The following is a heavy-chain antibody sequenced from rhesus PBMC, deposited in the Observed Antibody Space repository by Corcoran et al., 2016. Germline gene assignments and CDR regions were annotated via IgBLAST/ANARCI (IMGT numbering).Heavy chain of an antibody. V-gene: IGHV1-180*01. Sequence: QVQLVQSGAEIKQPGPSVKLSCKASGYTFTSYYMHWVRKAPGQGLEWKGLNSPYNGNKGYALNYQGRVTITTYMSTSTGYMELSSLRSEDTAVYYCTRGGSGSYSPFDYWGQGVLVTVSS. D-gene: IGHD3-16*01. CDR2: NSPYNGNK. J-gene: IGHJ4*01. CDR1: GYTFTSYY. CDR3: TRGGSGSYSPFDY.